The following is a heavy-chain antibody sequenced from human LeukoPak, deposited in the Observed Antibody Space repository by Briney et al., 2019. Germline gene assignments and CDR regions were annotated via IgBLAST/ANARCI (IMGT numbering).Heavy chain of an antibody. J-gene: IGHJ4*02. CDR2: IYYSGST. Sequence: SETLSLTCTVSGGSISSSSYYWGWIRQPPGKGLEWIGYIYYSGSTNYNPSLKSRVTISVDTSKNQFSLKLSSVTAADTAVYYCARGAQPAAAHFDYWGQGTLVTVSS. V-gene: IGHV4-61*05. CDR1: GGSISSSSYY. CDR3: ARGAQPAAAHFDY.